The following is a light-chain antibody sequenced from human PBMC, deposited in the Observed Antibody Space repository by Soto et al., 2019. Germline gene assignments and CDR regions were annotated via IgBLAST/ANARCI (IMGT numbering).Light chain of an antibody. V-gene: IGKV1-39*01. Sequence: DIQMTQSPSSLSASLWDRVSITCRSSQGIRNDLSWYQQKPGKAPKLLMFAASTLQSGVPSRFSGSGSETDFTLTISSLQPEDLATYYCQQSYTTLFTFGPGTKVDIK. CDR2: AAS. J-gene: IGKJ3*01. CDR3: QQSYTTLFT. CDR1: QGIRND.